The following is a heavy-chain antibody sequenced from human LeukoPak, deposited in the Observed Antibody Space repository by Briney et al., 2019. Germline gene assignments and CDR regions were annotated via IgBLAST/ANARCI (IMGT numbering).Heavy chain of an antibody. D-gene: IGHD3-16*01. J-gene: IGHJ4*02. CDR3: ARDRGRAMGVDY. CDR2: IHPRRGDT. Sequence: ASVKVSCKTSGYSFTAFYIHWVRQAPGQGLEWMGWIHPRRGDTNYAQKFQGRVTMTRDTSISTAYMELSRLRSDDTAVYYCARDRGRAMGVDYWGQGTLVTVSS. CDR1: GYSFTAFY. V-gene: IGHV1-2*02.